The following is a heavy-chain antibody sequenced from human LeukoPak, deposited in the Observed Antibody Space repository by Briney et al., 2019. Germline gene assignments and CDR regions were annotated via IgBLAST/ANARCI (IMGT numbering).Heavy chain of an antibody. J-gene: IGHJ4*02. CDR3: VTAPTRTYSVY. Sequence: GGSLRLSCAASGFTFSSYAMSWVRQAPGKGLEWVSAISGSGGSTYYADSVKGRFTISRDNSKNTLYLQMNSLRAEDTAVYYCVTAPTRTYSVYWGQGTLVTVSS. CDR2: ISGSGGST. CDR1: GFTFSSYA. V-gene: IGHV3-23*01. D-gene: IGHD2-15*01.